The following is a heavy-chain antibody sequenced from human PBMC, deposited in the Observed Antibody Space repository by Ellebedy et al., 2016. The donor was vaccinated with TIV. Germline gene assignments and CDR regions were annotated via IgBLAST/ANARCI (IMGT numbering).Heavy chain of an antibody. CDR1: GFTFSSYA. CDR3: AKVDGVLLWFGESGNNWFDP. CDR2: ISGSGGST. J-gene: IGHJ5*02. V-gene: IGHV3-23*01. Sequence: GESLKISXAASGFTFSSYAMSWVRQAPGKGLEWVSAISGSGGSTYYADSVKGRFTISRDNSKNTLYLQMNSLRAEDTAVYYCAKVDGVLLWFGESGNNWFDPWGQGTLVTVSS. D-gene: IGHD3-10*01.